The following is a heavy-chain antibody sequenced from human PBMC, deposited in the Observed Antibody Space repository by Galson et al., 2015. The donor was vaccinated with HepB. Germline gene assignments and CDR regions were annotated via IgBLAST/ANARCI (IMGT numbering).Heavy chain of an antibody. Sequence: SLRLSCAASGFTFSSYNMNWVRQAPGKGLEWVSYISSSGGNTDFADSVKGRFTISRDNGKNSLYLQMNSLRDEDTAVYYYARDLRRVFDYWGQGTLVTVSS. CDR2: ISSSGGNT. J-gene: IGHJ4*02. CDR1: GFTFSSYN. V-gene: IGHV3-48*02. CDR3: ARDLRRVFDY.